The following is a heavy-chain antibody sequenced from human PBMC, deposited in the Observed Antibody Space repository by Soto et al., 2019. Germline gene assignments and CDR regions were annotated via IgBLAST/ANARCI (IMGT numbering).Heavy chain of an antibody. CDR1: GFTFTSYG. CDR2: ISIYNDNT. V-gene: IGHV1-18*04. CDR3: ARETYYFGSGTYDDGMDV. J-gene: IGHJ6*02. D-gene: IGHD3-10*01. Sequence: SVKVSCKASGFTFTSYGISWVRQAPGQGLEWMAWISIYNDNTKYAQKFQGRITMTTDTSTSTAYMELRSLRSDDTAVYYCARETYYFGSGTYDDGMDVWGQGTTVTVSS.